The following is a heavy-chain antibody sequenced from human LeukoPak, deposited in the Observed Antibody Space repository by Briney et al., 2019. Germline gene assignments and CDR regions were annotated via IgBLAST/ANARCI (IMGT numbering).Heavy chain of an antibody. V-gene: IGHV4-61*02. CDR3: ATSIAARPGGPGSGQYYFDY. Sequence: PSQTLSLTCTVSGGSVSSGDYYWTWIRQPAGRGLEWIGRIYTSGSTSYSPSLKSRVTISLDRSKNQFSLKLSSVTAADTAVYYCATSIAARPGGPGSGQYYFDYWGQGTLVTVSS. J-gene: IGHJ4*02. D-gene: IGHD6-6*01. CDR1: GGSVSSGDYY. CDR2: IYTSGST.